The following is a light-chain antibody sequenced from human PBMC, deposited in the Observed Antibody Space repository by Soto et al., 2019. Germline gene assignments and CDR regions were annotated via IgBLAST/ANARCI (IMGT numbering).Light chain of an antibody. CDR3: CAYAGSYTEV. CDR1: ISDVGGYDY. CDR2: DVN. V-gene: IGLV2-11*01. J-gene: IGLJ2*01. Sequence: QSVLTQPRSVSGSPGQSVTISCTGTISDVGGYDYVSWYQQHPGKAPKVMIYDVNKRPSGVPDRFSGSKSGNTASLTISGLQTEDEADYYCCAYAGSYTEVFGGGTKVTVL.